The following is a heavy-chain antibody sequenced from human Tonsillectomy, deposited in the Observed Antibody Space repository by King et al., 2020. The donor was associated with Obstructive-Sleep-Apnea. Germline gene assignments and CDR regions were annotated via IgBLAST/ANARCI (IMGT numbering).Heavy chain of an antibody. Sequence: VQLVESGAEVKKPGASVKVSCKASGYTFSTFVITWVRQAPGQGLECMGWISAYNGNTNYAQKLQGRVTMTTDTSTSTAYMELRSLRSDDTAVYYCARDRRYCSGGSCSPWYFDYWGQGTLVTVSS. CDR3: ARDRRYCSGGSCSPWYFDY. CDR2: ISAYNGNT. J-gene: IGHJ4*02. V-gene: IGHV1-18*01. D-gene: IGHD2-15*01. CDR1: GYTFSTFV.